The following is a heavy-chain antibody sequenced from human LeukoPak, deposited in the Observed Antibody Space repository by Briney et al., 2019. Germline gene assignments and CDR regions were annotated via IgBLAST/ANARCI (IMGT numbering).Heavy chain of an antibody. CDR2: IYYSGST. CDR3: ARRGYSGLDY. Sequence: PSETLSLTCTVSGGSISSGGYYWSWIRQHPGKGLEWIGYIYYSGSTYYNPSLKCRVTISVDTSKNQFSLKLSSVTAADTAVYYCARRGYSGLDYWGQGTLVTVSS. CDR1: GGSISSGGYY. J-gene: IGHJ4*02. V-gene: IGHV4-31*03. D-gene: IGHD5-12*01.